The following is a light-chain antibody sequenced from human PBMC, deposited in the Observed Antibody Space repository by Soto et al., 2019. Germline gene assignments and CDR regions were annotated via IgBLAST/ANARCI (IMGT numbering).Light chain of an antibody. CDR2: GAS. V-gene: IGKV3-20*01. Sequence: EIVLTQSPGTLSLSAGERATLSFRSSQSVSNNYLAWYQQKPGQAPRLLIYGASNRATGIPDRFSGSVYGTDFNLTITRLETEDFAVYFCLQYGGLPRTFGQGTKVDIK. J-gene: IGKJ1*01. CDR1: QSVSNNY. CDR3: LQYGGLPRT.